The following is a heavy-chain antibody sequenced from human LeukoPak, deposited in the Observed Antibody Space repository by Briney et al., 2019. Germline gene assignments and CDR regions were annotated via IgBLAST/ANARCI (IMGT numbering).Heavy chain of an antibody. D-gene: IGHD1-26*01. Sequence: GASVKVSCKASGGTFSSYAISWVRQAPGQGLEWMGGIIPIFGTANYAQKFQGRVTITADKSTSTAYMELSSLRSEDTAVYYCARERVYRSGSYYTDDAFDIWGQGTMVTVSS. J-gene: IGHJ3*02. CDR3: ARERVYRSGSYYTDDAFDI. V-gene: IGHV1-69*06. CDR2: IIPIFGTA. CDR1: GGTFSSYA.